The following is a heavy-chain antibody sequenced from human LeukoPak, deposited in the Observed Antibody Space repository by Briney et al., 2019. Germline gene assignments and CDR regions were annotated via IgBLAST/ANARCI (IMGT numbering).Heavy chain of an antibody. CDR1: GFTFSGSP. CDR2: IRSKAVNYAT. V-gene: IGHV3-73*01. J-gene: IGHJ4*02. Sequence: GGSLRLSCAASGFTFSGSPILWVRQASGKGLEWVGRIRSKAVNYATAYAASVQGRCTISRDDSKSTAYLQLNSLKTEDTAVYYCTQSNYWGQGALVTVSS. CDR3: TQSNY.